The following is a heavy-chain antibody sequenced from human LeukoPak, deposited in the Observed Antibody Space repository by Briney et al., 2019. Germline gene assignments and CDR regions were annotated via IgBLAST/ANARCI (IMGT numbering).Heavy chain of an antibody. D-gene: IGHD3-3*01. CDR1: GFTFSDYY. J-gene: IGHJ6*03. CDR3: ARARRTFGVVPSYYYYYMDV. V-gene: IGHV3-11*04. Sequence: GGSLRLSCAASGFTFSDYYMSWIRQAPGKGLEGVSYISSSGSTIYYADSVKGRFTISRDNAKNSLYLQMNSLRAEDTAVYYCARARRTFGVVPSYYYYYMDVWGKGTTVTVSS. CDR2: ISSSGSTI.